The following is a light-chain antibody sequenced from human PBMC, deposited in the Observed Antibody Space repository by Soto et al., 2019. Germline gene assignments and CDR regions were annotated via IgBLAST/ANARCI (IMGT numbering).Light chain of an antibody. CDR1: STDIGRYNY. J-gene: IGLJ1*01. V-gene: IGLV2-11*01. Sequence: QSVLTQPRSVSGSPGDSVTISCTGTSTDIGRYNYVSWYQQYPGKAPKLMIYDVSNRPSGVPDRFSGSKSGNTASLTISGLQSEDEADYYCSSYTSYTSYVFGTGTKVTVL. CDR2: DVS. CDR3: SSYTSYTSYV.